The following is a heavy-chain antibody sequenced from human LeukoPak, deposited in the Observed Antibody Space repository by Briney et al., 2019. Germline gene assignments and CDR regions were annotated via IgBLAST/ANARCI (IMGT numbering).Heavy chain of an antibody. CDR1: GFTFSSYA. CDR3: ARVGRSPVFDY. J-gene: IGHJ4*02. Sequence: GGSLRLSCAASGFTFSSYAMHWVRQAAGKGLEWVAGISYDGSNKYYADSVKGRFTISRDNSKNTLYLQMNSPRAEDTAVYYCARVGRSPVFDYWGQGTLVTVSS. CDR2: ISYDGSNK. V-gene: IGHV3-30-3*01.